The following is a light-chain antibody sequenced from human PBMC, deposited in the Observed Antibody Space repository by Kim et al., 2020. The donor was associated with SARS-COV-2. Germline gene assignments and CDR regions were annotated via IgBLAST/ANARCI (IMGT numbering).Light chain of an antibody. V-gene: IGLV1-47*01. CDR2: RNN. CDR1: SSNSGSNY. J-gene: IGLJ2*01. Sequence: QRVTISCSGSSSNSGSNYVYWYQQLPGAAPKLLIYRNNQRPSGVPDRFSGSKSGTSASLAISGLRSEDEADYYCAAWDDSLNGYVVFGGGTQLTVL. CDR3: AAWDDSLNGYVV.